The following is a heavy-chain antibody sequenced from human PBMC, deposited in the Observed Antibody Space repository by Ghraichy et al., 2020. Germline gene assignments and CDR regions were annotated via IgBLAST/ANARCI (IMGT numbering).Heavy chain of an antibody. CDR2: ISYDGSNK. Sequence: GGSQRLSCAASGFTFSSYAMHWVRQAPGKGLEWVAVISYDGSNKYYADSVKGRFTISRDNSKNTLYLQMNSLRAEDTAVYYCARDPYSSGWAGDAFDIWGQGTMVTVSS. CDR3: ARDPYSSGWAGDAFDI. J-gene: IGHJ3*02. CDR1: GFTFSSYA. V-gene: IGHV3-30*04. D-gene: IGHD6-19*01.